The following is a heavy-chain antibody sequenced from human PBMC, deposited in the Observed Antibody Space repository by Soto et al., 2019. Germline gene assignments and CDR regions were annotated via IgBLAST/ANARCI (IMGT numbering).Heavy chain of an antibody. CDR2: IDWDDDK. J-gene: IGHJ6*02. V-gene: IGHV2-70*04. CDR3: ARDIAAAGFPSYGMDV. CDR1: GFSLSTSGMR. Sequence: SGPTLVNPTQTLTLTCTFSGFSLSTSGMRVSWIRQPPGKALEWLARIDWDDDKFYSTSLKTRLTISKDTSKNQVVLTMTNMDPVYTATYYCARDIAAAGFPSYGMDVWGQGTTVTVSS. D-gene: IGHD6-13*01.